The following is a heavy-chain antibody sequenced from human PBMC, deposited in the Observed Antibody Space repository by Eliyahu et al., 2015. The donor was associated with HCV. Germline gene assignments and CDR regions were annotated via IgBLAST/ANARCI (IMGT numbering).Heavy chain of an antibody. D-gene: IGHD4-17*01. CDR3: ARVNGHYGYFFDY. V-gene: IGHV1-18*01. CDR1: NYTFTXYT. CDR2: INVYNGNT. Sequence: QVQLVQSGAEVKXSGASVKVSXKXSNYTFTXYTXAXVRXAPGQGLEWMGWINVYNGNTNSAQRFQGRLTMTADTSTNTAYMELRSLTSGDTAVYFCARVNGHYGYFFDYWGPGTLVTVYS. J-gene: IGHJ4*02.